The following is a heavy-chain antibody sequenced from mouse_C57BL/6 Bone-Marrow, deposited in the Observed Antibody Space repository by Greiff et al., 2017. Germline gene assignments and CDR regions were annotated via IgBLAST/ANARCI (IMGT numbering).Heavy chain of an antibody. CDR1: GFTFSSYT. V-gene: IGHV5-9*04. D-gene: IGHD2-4*01. Sequence: EVKLVESGGGLVKPGGSLKLSCAASGFTFSSYTMSWVRQTPEKRLAWVATISGGGGNTYYPDSVKGRFTISRDNAKNTLYLQMSSLRSEDTAVYYCAIYDYGDVDVWGTGTTVTVSS. J-gene: IGHJ1*03. CDR2: ISGGGGNT. CDR3: AIYDYGDVDV.